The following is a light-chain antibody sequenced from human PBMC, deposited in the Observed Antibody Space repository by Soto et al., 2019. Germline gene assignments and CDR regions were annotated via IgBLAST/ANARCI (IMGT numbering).Light chain of an antibody. J-gene: IGLJ1*01. V-gene: IGLV1-51*01. CDR3: GSWASSLSAHV. CDR1: SSNIGGNS. CDR2: DDN. Sequence: QSVMTQPPSVSAAPGQKVTISCSGSSSNIGGNSVSWYQQLPGTAPKLLIYDDNKRPSGIPDRFSGSKSGTSATLGITGFQTGDEADYYCGSWASSLSAHVFGTGTKLTVL.